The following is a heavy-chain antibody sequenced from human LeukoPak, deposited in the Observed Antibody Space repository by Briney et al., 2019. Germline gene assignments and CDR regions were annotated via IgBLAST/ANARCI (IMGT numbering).Heavy chain of an antibody. CDR3: ARRRASLGELLPVDY. Sequence: GESLKISCKGSGYSFTSYWIGWVRQMPGKGLEWMGIIYPGDSDTRYSPSFQGQVTISADKSISTAYLQWSSLKASDTAMYYCARRRASLGELLPVDYWGQGTLVTVSS. CDR2: IYPGDSDT. CDR1: GYSFTSYW. V-gene: IGHV5-51*01. D-gene: IGHD3-10*01. J-gene: IGHJ4*02.